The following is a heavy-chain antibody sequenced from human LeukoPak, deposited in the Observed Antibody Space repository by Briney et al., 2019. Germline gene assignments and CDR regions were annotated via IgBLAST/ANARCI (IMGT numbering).Heavy chain of an antibody. CDR1: GFTVSSNY. CDR2: IYSGSRT. Sequence: GGSLRLSCAASGFTVSSNYMSWVRQAPGKGLEWVSVIYSGSRTYYADSVKGRFTISRDNSKNTVYIQMNSLRAEDTAVYYCARETITTAGAFDIGGKGKMVTV. D-gene: IGHD1/OR15-1a*01. V-gene: IGHV3-66*01. CDR3: ARETITTAGAFDI. J-gene: IGHJ3*02.